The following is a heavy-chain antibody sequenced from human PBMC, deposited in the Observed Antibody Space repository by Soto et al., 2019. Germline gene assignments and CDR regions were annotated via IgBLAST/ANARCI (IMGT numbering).Heavy chain of an antibody. CDR1: SDSLGSSRSW. CDR2: IYHSGNS. J-gene: IGHJ4*02. Sequence: SKTLSLTCDVSSDSLGSSRSWWSWVRQPQERGLEWIGEIYHSGNSMYNPSLESRVTISVDKSKNQFSLKLTSVTAADTAVYFCVKTTETALTGTTGPYYFDYGGQVTLVT. V-gene: IGHV4-4*02. D-gene: IGHD1-7*01. CDR3: VKTTETALTGTTGPYYFDY.